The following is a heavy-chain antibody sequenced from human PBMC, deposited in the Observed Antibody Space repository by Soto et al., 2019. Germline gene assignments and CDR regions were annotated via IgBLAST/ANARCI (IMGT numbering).Heavy chain of an antibody. CDR1: GFTFSSYA. J-gene: IGHJ4*02. V-gene: IGHV3-23*01. D-gene: IGHD3-3*01. CDR2: ISASGGST. CDR3: ADGGEWSFNFEY. Sequence: EVQLLESGGGLVQPGGSLRLSCAASGFTFSSYAMSWVRQAPGKGLEWVSAISASGGSTYYAAYVKGRFTISRDNSKSTLYLQMNNLRVEDKAVYYCADGGEWSFNFEYWGQGTLVTVFS.